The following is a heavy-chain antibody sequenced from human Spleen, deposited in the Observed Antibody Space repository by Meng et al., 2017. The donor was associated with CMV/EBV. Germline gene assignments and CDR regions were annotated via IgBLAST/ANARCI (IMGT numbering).Heavy chain of an antibody. V-gene: IGHV3-30-3*01. CDR3: ARVRNWNYVYFDY. D-gene: IGHD1-7*01. J-gene: IGHJ4*02. CDR1: GFTFSSYA. CDR2: ISYDGSNK. Sequence: GGSLRLSCAASGFTFSSYAMHWVRQAPGKGLEWVAVISYDGSNKYYADSVKGRFTISRDNSKNTLYLQMNSLRAEDTAVYYCARVRNWNYVYFDYWGQGTLVTVSS.